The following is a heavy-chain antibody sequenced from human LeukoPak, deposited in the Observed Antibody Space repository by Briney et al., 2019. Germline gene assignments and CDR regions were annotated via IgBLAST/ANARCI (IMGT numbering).Heavy chain of an antibody. CDR1: GGSISSYY. Sequence: SETLSLTCTVSGGSISSYYWSWIRQPPGKGLEWIGYIYYSGSTNYNPSLKSRVTISVDTSKNQFSLKLSSVTAADTAVYYCAGGWGDIVVVPDHDAFDIWGQGTMVTVSS. J-gene: IGHJ3*02. D-gene: IGHD2-2*01. CDR3: AGGWGDIVVVPDHDAFDI. CDR2: IYYSGST. V-gene: IGHV4-59*01.